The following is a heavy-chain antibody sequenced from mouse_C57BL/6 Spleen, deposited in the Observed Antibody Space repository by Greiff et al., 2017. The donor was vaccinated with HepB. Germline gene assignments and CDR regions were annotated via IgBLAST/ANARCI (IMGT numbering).Heavy chain of an antibody. CDR1: GFNIKDYY. J-gene: IGHJ3*01. CDR2: IDPEDGET. V-gene: IGHV14-2*01. Sequence: VQLQQSGAELVKPGASVKLSCTASGFNIKDYYMHWVKQRTEQGLEWIGRIDPEDGETKYAPNFQGKATITADTSSNTAYLQLSSLTSEDTAVYYCAYYYGSSYAWFAYWGQGTLVTVSA. D-gene: IGHD1-1*01. CDR3: AYYYGSSYAWFAY.